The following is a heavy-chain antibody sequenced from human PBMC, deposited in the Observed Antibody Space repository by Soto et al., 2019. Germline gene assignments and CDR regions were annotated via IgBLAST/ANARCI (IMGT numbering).Heavy chain of an antibody. CDR2: ISYDGSNK. CDR3: ARVSETTPYSGSFIDY. J-gene: IGHJ4*02. CDR1: GFTFSSYA. D-gene: IGHD1-26*01. Sequence: VGSLRLSCAASGFTFSSYAMHWVRQAPGKGLEWVAVISYDGSNKYYADSVKGRFTISRDNSKNTLYLQMNSLRAEDTAVYYCARVSETTPYSGSFIDYWGQGTLVTVSS. V-gene: IGHV3-30-3*01.